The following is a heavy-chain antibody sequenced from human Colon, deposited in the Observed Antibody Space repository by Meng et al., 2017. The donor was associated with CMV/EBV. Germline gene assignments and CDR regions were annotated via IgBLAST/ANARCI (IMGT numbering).Heavy chain of an antibody. J-gene: IGHJ6*02. CDR3: ARIFGHAAGHYYHALDV. CDR1: GFTFSSYA. V-gene: IGHV3-23*01. CDR2: ISGSGGST. Sequence: GGSLRLSCAASGFTFSSYAMSWVRQAPGKGLEWVSAISGSGGSTYYADSVKGRFTISRDNSKDTLYLQMNSLKAEDTAIYYCARIFGHAAGHYYHALDVWGQGTTVTVSS. D-gene: IGHD3-3*01.